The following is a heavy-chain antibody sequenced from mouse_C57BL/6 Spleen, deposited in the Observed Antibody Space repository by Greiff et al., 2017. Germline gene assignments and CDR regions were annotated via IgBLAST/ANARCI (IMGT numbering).Heavy chain of an antibody. CDR3: ARLYCDYARAHFDY. J-gene: IGHJ2*01. Sequence: EVQLQQSGAELVKPGASVKLSCTASGFNIKDYYMHWVTQRPEQGLEWIGRIDPEDGATKYAPKFQGQATITADTSSNTAYLQLSSLTSEDTAVYYCARLYCDYARAHFDYWGQGTTLTVSS. CDR1: GFNIKDYY. CDR2: IDPEDGAT. V-gene: IGHV14-2*01. D-gene: IGHD2-4*01.